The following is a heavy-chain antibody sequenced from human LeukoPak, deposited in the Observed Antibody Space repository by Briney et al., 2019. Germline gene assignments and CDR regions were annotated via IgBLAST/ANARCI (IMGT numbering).Heavy chain of an antibody. Sequence: SETLSLTCAVSGYSISSGYYWGWIRQPPGKGLEWIGSMYHSGSTYYNPSLKSRVTISVDTSENQFSLKLTSVTAADTAVYFCARHRLSMTSGYAFDYMDVWGKGTTVTVSS. CDR3: ARHRLSMTSGYAFDYMDV. CDR2: MYHSGST. J-gene: IGHJ6*03. D-gene: IGHD5-12*01. V-gene: IGHV4-38-2*01. CDR1: GYSISSGYY.